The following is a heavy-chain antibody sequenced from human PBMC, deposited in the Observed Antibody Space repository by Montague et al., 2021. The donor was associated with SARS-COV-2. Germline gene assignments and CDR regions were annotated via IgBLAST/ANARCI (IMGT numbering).Heavy chain of an antibody. Sequence: SETLSLTCTVSGGSISSYYWSWIRQPPGKGLEWIGYIYYSGSTNYNPSLKSPVTISVDTSKNQFSLKLSSVTAADTAVYYCARGDVGMATIKSGGPFYDSDDWGQGTLVTVSS. CDR1: GGSISSYY. CDR2: IYYSGST. J-gene: IGHJ4*01. CDR3: ARGDVGMATIKSGGPFYDSDD. V-gene: IGHV4-59*13. D-gene: IGHD5-24*01.